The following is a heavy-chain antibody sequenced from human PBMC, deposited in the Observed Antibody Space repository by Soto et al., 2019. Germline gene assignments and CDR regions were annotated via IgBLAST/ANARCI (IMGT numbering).Heavy chain of an antibody. CDR3: AKTREGQWLVHFDY. CDR2: ISYDGSNK. V-gene: IGHV3-30*18. J-gene: IGHJ4*02. Sequence: GGSLRLSCAASGFTFSSYGMHWVRQAPGKGLEWVAVISYDGSNKYYADSVKGRFTISRDNSKNTLYLQMNSLRAEDTAVYYCAKTREGQWLVHFDYWGQGTLVTVSS. D-gene: IGHD6-19*01. CDR1: GFTFSSYG.